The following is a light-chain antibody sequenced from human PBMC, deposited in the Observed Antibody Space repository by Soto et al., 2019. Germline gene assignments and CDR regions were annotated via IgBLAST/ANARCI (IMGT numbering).Light chain of an antibody. V-gene: IGLV1-51*01. CDR1: SSNIGNNY. J-gene: IGLJ3*02. CDR2: DNN. CDR3: GTWDDSLSAGV. Sequence: QSVLTQPPSVSAAPGQKVTISCSGRSSNIGNNYVSWYQQLPRTAPKLLIYDNNKRPSGIPDRFSGSKSGTSATLGITGLQTGDEADYYCGTWDDSLSAGVFGGGTKLTVL.